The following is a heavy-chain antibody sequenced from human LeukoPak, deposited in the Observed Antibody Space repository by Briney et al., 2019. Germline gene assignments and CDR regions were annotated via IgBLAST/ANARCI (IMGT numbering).Heavy chain of an antibody. CDR3: ARGLHSFDY. D-gene: IGHD3-16*01. Sequence: GGSLRLSCAASGFTFRNYWMTWVRQAPGKGLEWVANIKQDESEKYYVDSVQGRFTISRDNAKNSLYLQMNSLRAEDTTVYYCARGLHSFDYWGQGTLVTVSS. V-gene: IGHV3-7*01. CDR1: GFTFRNYW. J-gene: IGHJ4*02. CDR2: IKQDESEK.